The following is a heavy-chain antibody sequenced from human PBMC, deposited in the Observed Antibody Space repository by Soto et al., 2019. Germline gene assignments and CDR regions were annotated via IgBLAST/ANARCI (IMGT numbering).Heavy chain of an antibody. CDR2: ISGSGGST. CDR3: ARSYSSGWEFDY. CDR1: GFTFSSYA. J-gene: IGHJ4*02. V-gene: IGHV3-23*01. D-gene: IGHD6-19*01. Sequence: GGSLRLSCAASGFTFSSYAMSWVRQAPGKGLEWVSAISGSGGSTYYADSVKGRFTVSRDNAQNSLSLKLNSLRVEDTAVYYCARSYSSGWEFDYWGQGTQVTVSS.